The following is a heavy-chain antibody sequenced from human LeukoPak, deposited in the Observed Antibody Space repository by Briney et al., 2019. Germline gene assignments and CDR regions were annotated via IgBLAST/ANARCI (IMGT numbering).Heavy chain of an antibody. CDR2: IYYSGNP. D-gene: IGHD3-9*01. CDR1: GGSFSGNY. Sequence: SETLSLTCGVYGGSFSGNYWTWIRQPPGKGLEWIGSIYYSGNPYYNPSLKSRVTISVDTSKDQFSLKLISVTAADTAVYYCAGGLTGYFVWLDPWGQGTLVTVSS. J-gene: IGHJ5*02. V-gene: IGHV4-34*01. CDR3: AGGLTGYFVWLDP.